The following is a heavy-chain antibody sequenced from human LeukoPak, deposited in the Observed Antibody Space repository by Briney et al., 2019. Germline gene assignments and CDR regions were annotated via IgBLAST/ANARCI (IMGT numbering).Heavy chain of an antibody. D-gene: IGHD3-22*01. CDR3: TADRDYDSSGYYPTYYFDY. CDR2: ISSSGSTI. J-gene: IGHJ4*02. CDR1: GFTFSSYE. V-gene: IGHV3-48*03. Sequence: GGSLRLSCAASGFTFSSYEMNWVRQAPGKWLEWVSYISSSGSTIYYADSVKGRFTISRDNAKNSLYLQMNSLKTEDTAVYYCTADRDYDSSGYYPTYYFDYWGQGTLVTVSS.